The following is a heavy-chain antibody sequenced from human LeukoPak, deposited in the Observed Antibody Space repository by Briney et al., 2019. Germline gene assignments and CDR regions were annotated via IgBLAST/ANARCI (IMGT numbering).Heavy chain of an antibody. D-gene: IGHD3-3*01. V-gene: IGHV3-21*01. Sequence: GGSLRLSCAASGFTFSSYIMNWVRQAPGKGLEWVSSISSSSSYIYYADSVKGRFTISRDNAKNSLYLQMNSLRAEDTAVYYCAREIAADFWSGYPDYWGQGTLVTVSS. J-gene: IGHJ4*02. CDR1: GFTFSSYI. CDR2: ISSSSSYI. CDR3: AREIAADFWSGYPDY.